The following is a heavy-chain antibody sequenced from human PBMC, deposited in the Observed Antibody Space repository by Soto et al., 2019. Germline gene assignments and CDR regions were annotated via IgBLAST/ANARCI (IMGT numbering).Heavy chain of an antibody. CDR3: AREENCRGGTCYSEYFHH. V-gene: IGHV1-69*06. CDR1: GGAFRSYT. J-gene: IGHJ1*01. CDR2: ITPIFGAA. D-gene: IGHD2-15*01. Sequence: QVQLVQSGAEVKKPGSSVKVSCKASGGAFRSYTISWVRQAPGQGLEWMGGITPIFGAANYAQKFEGRVTISADKSTTTAYMELSNLRSEDTAVYYCAREENCRGGTCYSEYFHHWGQGTLVTDSS.